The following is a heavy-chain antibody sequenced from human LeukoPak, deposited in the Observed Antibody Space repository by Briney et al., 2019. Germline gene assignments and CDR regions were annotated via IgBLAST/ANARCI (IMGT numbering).Heavy chain of an antibody. J-gene: IGHJ5*02. CDR3: AKGGASSIWFDP. Sequence: SETLSLTCTISGGSFSPYYWSWIRQSPGKGLEWIGYISYSGTTKYNPSLESRVTISVDTSRNQFSLKLTSVTAADTAVYYCAKGGASSIWFDPWGQGTLVTVSS. V-gene: IGHV4-59*01. CDR1: GGSFSPYY. D-gene: IGHD2/OR15-2a*01. CDR2: ISYSGTT.